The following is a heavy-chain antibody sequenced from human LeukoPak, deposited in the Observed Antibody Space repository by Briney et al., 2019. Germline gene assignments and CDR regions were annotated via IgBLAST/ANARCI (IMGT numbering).Heavy chain of an antibody. Sequence: SETLSLTCAVYGGSFSGYYWSWIRQPPGKGLEWIGEINHSGSTNYNPSLKSRVTISVDTSKNQFSLKLSSVTAADTAVYYCARGRWQQLAQAWFDPWGQGTLVTVSS. CDR1: GGSFSGYY. V-gene: IGHV4-34*01. D-gene: IGHD6-13*01. CDR2: INHSGST. J-gene: IGHJ5*02. CDR3: ARGRWQQLAQAWFDP.